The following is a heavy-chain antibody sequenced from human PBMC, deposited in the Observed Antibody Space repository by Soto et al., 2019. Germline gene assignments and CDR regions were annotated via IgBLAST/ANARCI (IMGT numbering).Heavy chain of an antibody. CDR1: GYTFTSYT. J-gene: IGHJ4*02. Sequence: ASVKVSCKASGYTFTSYTMHWVRQAPGQRLEWMGWINTGNDNTEYSQKFQGRVTITRDTSASTAYMELSSLRSEDTAVYYCAKSATVPAAIAYWGQGTLVTVSS. CDR2: INTGNDNT. CDR3: AKSATVPAAIAY. D-gene: IGHD2-2*02. V-gene: IGHV1-3*04.